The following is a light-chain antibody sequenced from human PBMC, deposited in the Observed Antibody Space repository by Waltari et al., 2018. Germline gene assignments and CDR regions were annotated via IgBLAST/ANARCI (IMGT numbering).Light chain of an antibody. CDR1: RSVNRN. J-gene: IGKJ4*01. CDR2: GAS. Sequence: EVVLTQSPDTLSVSPGERATPSCRTSRSVNRNLAWYQHKPGQAPRLLMYGASTRPTGIPARFSGSESGTEFTLTITSLQSEDFAVYYCQQYNNWPLTFGGGTKVEI. V-gene: IGKV3-15*01. CDR3: QQYNNWPLT.